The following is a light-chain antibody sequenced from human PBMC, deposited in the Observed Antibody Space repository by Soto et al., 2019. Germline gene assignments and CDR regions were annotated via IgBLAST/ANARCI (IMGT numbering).Light chain of an antibody. CDR1: QSVSSSY. V-gene: IGKV3-20*01. Sequence: EIVLTQSPGTLSSSSGERATLSCGASQSVSSSYLAWYQQKPGQAPRLLVYATSSRATGIPDRFSGSGSGTDFALTISSLEPEDFAVDYCQQYGSSSFTFGQGTKLEIK. J-gene: IGKJ2*01. CDR2: ATS. CDR3: QQYGSSSFT.